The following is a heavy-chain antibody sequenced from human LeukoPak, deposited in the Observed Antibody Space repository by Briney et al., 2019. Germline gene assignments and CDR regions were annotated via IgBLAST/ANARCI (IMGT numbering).Heavy chain of an antibody. CDR2: ISDIGSI. CDR3: AGHHPRNTVDF. J-gene: IGHJ4*02. V-gene: IGHV4-59*08. Sequence: PSETLPLTCTVSGGSISSYYWSWIRQPPGKGLEWIAYISDIGSINYNPSLKSRVAISLDTSKNQFSLKLSSVTAADTAVYYCAGHHPRNTVDFWGQGTLVTVSS. CDR1: GGSISSYY. D-gene: IGHD2/OR15-2a*01.